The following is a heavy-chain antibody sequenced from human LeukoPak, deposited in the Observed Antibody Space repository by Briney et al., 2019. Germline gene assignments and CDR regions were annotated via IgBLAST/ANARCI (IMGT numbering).Heavy chain of an antibody. J-gene: IGHJ4*02. Sequence: GRSLRLSCAASGFTFSSYAMHWVRQAPGKGLEWVAVISYDGSNKYYADSVKGRFTISRDNSKNTLYLQMNSLRAEDTAVYYCCSGSYYRADYWGQGTLVTVSS. CDR2: ISYDGSNK. V-gene: IGHV3-30-3*01. CDR3: CSGSYYRADY. D-gene: IGHD1-26*01. CDR1: GFTFSSYA.